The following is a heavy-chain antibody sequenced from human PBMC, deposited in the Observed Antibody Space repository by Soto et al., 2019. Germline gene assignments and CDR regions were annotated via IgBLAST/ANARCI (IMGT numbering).Heavy chain of an antibody. CDR2: VYHTGRT. CDR1: GGSFKSGSYY. V-gene: IGHV4-61*01. CDR3: ARDFDYLDS. D-gene: IGHD3-3*01. J-gene: IGHJ4*02. Sequence: QVHLQESGPGLVRPSETLSLTCTVSGGSFKSGSYYWSWIRQPPGKGLEWIGYVYHTGRTDYNPPLTSRVSTSKDTSNNQFTLDLDSVTPADTTVYFCARDFDYLDSWGQGTLGTV.